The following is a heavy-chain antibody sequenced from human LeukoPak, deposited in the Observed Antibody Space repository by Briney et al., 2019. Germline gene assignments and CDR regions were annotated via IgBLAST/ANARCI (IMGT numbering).Heavy chain of an antibody. V-gene: IGHV1-2*02. CDR3: ARDSRDGSGGYFHFDY. D-gene: IGHD3-10*01. CDR1: GYTFTGYY. J-gene: IGHJ4*02. Sequence: EASVKVSCKASGYTFTGYYMHWVRQAPGQGLEWMGWINPNSGGTNYAQKFQGRVTMTRDTSISTAYMELSRLRSDDTAVYYCARDSRDGSGGYFHFDYRGQGTLVTVSS. CDR2: INPNSGGT.